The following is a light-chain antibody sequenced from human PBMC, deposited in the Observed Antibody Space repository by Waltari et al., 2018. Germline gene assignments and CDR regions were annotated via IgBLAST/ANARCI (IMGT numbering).Light chain of an antibody. CDR3: QQSYNTPPVT. Sequence: DILMTQSPSSLSASVGDRVTITCRASQSIGNCLNWYQQKPGKDPNLLIYAASSLETGVPSRFSGSGSGTDFTLTISSLQPDDFGTYYCQQSYNTPPVTFGPGTKVDIK. V-gene: IGKV1-39*01. J-gene: IGKJ1*01. CDR1: QSIGNC. CDR2: AAS.